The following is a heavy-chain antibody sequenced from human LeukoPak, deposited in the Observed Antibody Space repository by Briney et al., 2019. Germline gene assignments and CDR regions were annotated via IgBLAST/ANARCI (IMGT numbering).Heavy chain of an antibody. CDR1: GYTFTNYG. CDR2: ISASNGNT. CDR3: ARVGGEQWLVIGGY. D-gene: IGHD6-19*01. J-gene: IGHJ4*02. V-gene: IGHV1-18*01. Sequence: GVSVKVSCKASGYTFTNYGISWVRQAPGQGLEWMGWISASNGNTNYAQRLQGRVTMTTDTSTSTAYMELRSLRSDDTAVYYCARVGGEQWLVIGGYWGQGTLVTVSS.